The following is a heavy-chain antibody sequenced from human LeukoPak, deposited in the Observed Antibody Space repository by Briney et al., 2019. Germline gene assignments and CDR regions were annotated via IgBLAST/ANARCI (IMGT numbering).Heavy chain of an antibody. J-gene: IGHJ6*03. Sequence: PGGSLRLSCAASGFTFSGSAMHWVRQAPGKGLEWVAFIRYDGSNKYYADSVKGRFTISRDNSKNTLYLQMNSLRAEDTAVYYCAKDYSGSYPYYYYYYYMDVWGKGTTVTISS. CDR3: AKDYSGSYPYYYYYYYMDV. V-gene: IGHV3-30*02. D-gene: IGHD1-26*01. CDR1: GFTFSGSA. CDR2: IRYDGSNK.